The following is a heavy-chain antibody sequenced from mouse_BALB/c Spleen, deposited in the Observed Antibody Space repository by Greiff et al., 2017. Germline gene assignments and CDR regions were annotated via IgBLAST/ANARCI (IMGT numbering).Heavy chain of an antibody. J-gene: IGHJ2*01. D-gene: IGHD1-1*01. CDR2: IDPENGNT. CDR1: GFNIKDYY. Sequence: EVQLQQSGAELVRPGALVKLSCKASGFNIKDYYMHWVKQRPEQGLEWIGWIDPENGNTIYDPKFQGKASITADTSSNTAYLQLSSLTSEDTAVYYCARRIYYYGSSYFDYWGQGTTLTVSS. V-gene: IGHV14-1*02. CDR3: ARRIYYYGSSYFDY.